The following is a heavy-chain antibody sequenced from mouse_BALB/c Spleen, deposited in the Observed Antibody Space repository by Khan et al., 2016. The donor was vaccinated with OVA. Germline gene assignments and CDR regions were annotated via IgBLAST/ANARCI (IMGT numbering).Heavy chain of an antibody. V-gene: IGHV9-3-1*01. CDR2: ISTYTGEP. J-gene: IGHJ4*01. CDR3: TRPPHFSYVLVY. Sequence: QVQLKESGPELKKPGETVKISCKASGYTFTNYGMNWVKQAPGKALKRMGWISTYTGEPTYADDFKGRFAFSLETSASTAYLQINNLKNEDTATYFCTRPPHFSYVLVYWGQGTSVTVSS. CDR1: GYTFTNYG.